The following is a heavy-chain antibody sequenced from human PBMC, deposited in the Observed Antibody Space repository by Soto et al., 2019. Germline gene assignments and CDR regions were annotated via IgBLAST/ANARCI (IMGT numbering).Heavy chain of an antibody. J-gene: IGHJ5*02. Sequence: QVQLVESGGGVVQPGRSLRLSCAASGFTFSSYGMHWVRQAPGKGLEWVAVIWYDGSNKYYADSVKGRFTISRDNSKNTLSLQMNILRAEDTAVYYCARDGGPPGWYSNWFAPWGQGTLVTVSS. CDR1: GFTFSSYG. V-gene: IGHV3-33*01. CDR3: ARDGGPPGWYSNWFAP. CDR2: IWYDGSNK. D-gene: IGHD6-19*01.